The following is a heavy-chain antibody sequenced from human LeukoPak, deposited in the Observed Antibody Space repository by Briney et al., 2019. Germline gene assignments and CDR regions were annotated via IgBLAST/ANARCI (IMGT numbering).Heavy chain of an antibody. CDR1: GFTFSNAW. V-gene: IGHV3-15*01. CDR2: IKSKTDGGTT. CDR3: TTWGSVWFGVSWYYFDY. J-gene: IGHJ4*02. Sequence: GGSLRLSCAASGFTFSNAWMSWVRQAPGKGLEWVGRIKSKTDGGTTDYAAPVKGRFTISRDDSKNTLYLQMNSLKTEDTAVYYCTTWGSVWFGVSWYYFDYWGQGTLVTVSS. D-gene: IGHD3-10*01.